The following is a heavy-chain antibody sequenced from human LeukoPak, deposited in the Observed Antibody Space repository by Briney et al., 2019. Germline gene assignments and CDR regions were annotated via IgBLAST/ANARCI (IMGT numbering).Heavy chain of an antibody. D-gene: IGHD2-15*01. V-gene: IGHV3-11*04. Sequence: GGSLRLSCAASGFTFSDYNMRWIRQAPGKGLEWVSSISRSGSTKYYADSVKGRFTISRDNAKNSLYLQMNSLRAEDTAVYYCAREMVVAATPAFDIWGQGTMVTVSS. CDR1: GFTFSDYN. J-gene: IGHJ3*02. CDR2: ISRSGSTK. CDR3: AREMVVAATPAFDI.